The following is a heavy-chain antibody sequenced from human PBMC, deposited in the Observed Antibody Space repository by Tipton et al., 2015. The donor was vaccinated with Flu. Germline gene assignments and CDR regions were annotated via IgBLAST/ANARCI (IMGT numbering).Heavy chain of an antibody. Sequence: VQLVQSEAEVKEPGESLKISCRGSGYSFTNHWIGWVRQMPGKGLEWMGIIYPVDSDTRYSPSFRGQVTISVDKSINTAYLQWSSLKASDTAVYYCALTLLTSLDYWGQGTLVTVSS. CDR1: GYSFTNHW. D-gene: IGHD3-16*01. CDR2: IYPVDSDT. V-gene: IGHV5-51*03. J-gene: IGHJ4*02. CDR3: ALTLLTSLDY.